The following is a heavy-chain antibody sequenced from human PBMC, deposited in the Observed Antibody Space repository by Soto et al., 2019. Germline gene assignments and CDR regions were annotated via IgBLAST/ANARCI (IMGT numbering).Heavy chain of an antibody. V-gene: IGHV3-23*01. J-gene: IGHJ3*02. Sequence: PGGSLRLSCAASGFTFSSYAMSWVRQAPGKGLEWVSAISGSGGSTYYADSVKGRFTISRDNSENTVYLQMNSLRGDDTAVYYCAKGGMDYDSTGYYLVFDIWGQGTMVTVSS. CDR2: ISGSGGST. D-gene: IGHD3-22*01. CDR3: AKGGMDYDSTGYYLVFDI. CDR1: GFTFSSYA.